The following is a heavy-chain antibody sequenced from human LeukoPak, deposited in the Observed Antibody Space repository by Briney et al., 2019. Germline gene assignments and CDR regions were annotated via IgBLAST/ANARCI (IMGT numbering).Heavy chain of an antibody. CDR1: GFTFSTYG. D-gene: IGHD3-3*01. J-gene: IGHJ3*02. V-gene: IGHV3-13*01. CDR3: VRDFNDAFDI. Sequence: GGSLRLSCAASGFTFSTYGMHWVRQATGKGLEWVSGIGNGYDTYYPDSVKGRFTISRENARSSLYLQMNSLRAGDTAVYYCVRDFNDAFDIWGQGTMVTVSS. CDR2: IGNGYDT.